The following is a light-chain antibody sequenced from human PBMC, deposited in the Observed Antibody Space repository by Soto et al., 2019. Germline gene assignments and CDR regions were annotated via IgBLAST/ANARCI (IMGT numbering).Light chain of an antibody. V-gene: IGKV1-5*01. CDR2: DVS. CDR3: QHYKTYPGT. J-gene: IGKJ1*01. CDR1: HSVDTW. Sequence: DIQMTQSPSTLSTSVGDRVTITCRASHSVDTWLAWYQQKPGKGPKLLIYDVSTLGSGVPSRFSGSGSGTDFSLTINNLQPDDSATYYCQHYKTYPGTFGQGTKVEL.